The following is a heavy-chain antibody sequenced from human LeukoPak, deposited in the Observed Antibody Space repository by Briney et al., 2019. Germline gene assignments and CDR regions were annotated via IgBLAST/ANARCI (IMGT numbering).Heavy chain of an antibody. Sequence: PGGSLRLSCAASGFTFSTYSMNWVRQAPGKGLEWVSSITDSSNYIYYADSVKGRFTISRDNAKNSLYLQVNSLRAEDTAVYYCARDAAFSAFNMWGQGTMVTVSS. CDR3: ARDAAFSAFNM. V-gene: IGHV3-21*01. D-gene: IGHD2-15*01. CDR1: GFTFSTYS. J-gene: IGHJ3*02. CDR2: ITDSSNYI.